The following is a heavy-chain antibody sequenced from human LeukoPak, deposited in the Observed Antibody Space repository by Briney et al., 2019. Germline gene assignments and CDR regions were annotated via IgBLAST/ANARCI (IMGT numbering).Heavy chain of an antibody. D-gene: IGHD3-22*01. CDR1: GYTFTSYY. V-gene: IGHV1-46*01. CDR3: ARAENYYDSSGYSFWAP. J-gene: IGHJ5*02. CDR2: INPSGGST. Sequence: ASVKVSCKASGYTFTSYYMHWVRQAPGQGLEWMGIINPSGGSTSYAQKFQGRGTMTRDTSTSTVYMELSRLRSEDTAVYYCARAENYYDSSGYSFWAPWGQGTLVTVSS.